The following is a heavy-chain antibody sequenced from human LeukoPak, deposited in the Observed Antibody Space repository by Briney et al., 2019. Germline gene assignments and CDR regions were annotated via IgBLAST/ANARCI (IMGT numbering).Heavy chain of an antibody. CDR1: GYTFTSYD. D-gene: IGHD2-2*01. CDR2: MNPNSGNT. V-gene: IGHV1-8*01. J-gene: IGHJ4*02. Sequence: ASVKVSCKASGYTFTSYDINWVRQATGQGLEWMGWMNPNSGNTGYAQKFQGRVTMTRNTSISTAYMELSSLRSEDTAVYYCARDQYCGGTSCYGAGGWGQGTLVTVSS. CDR3: ARDQYCGGTSCYGAGG.